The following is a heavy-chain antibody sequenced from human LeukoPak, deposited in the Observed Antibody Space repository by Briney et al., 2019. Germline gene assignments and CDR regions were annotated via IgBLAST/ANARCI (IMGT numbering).Heavy chain of an antibody. D-gene: IGHD1-26*01. Sequence: LSLTCAASGFTFSSYEMNWVRQAPGKGLEWVSYISSSGSTIYYADSVKGRFTISRDNAKNSLYLQMNSLRAEDTAVYYCARHYSSIVGATLDYWGQGTLVTVSS. V-gene: IGHV3-48*03. CDR3: ARHYSSIVGATLDY. CDR1: GFTFSSYE. J-gene: IGHJ4*02. CDR2: ISSSGSTI.